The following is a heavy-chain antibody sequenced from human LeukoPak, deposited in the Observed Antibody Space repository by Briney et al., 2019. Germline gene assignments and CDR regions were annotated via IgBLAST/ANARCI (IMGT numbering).Heavy chain of an antibody. Sequence: GGSVKVSCKASGYTFTAYGISGVRQAPGQGLEWMCWICAYKGEPNYAQKFQDRVTMPTDTSTSTAYLDLRSLRSDDTAVYYCARDEENPYYFYRMDVWGQGTTVTVSS. J-gene: IGHJ6*02. CDR3: ARDEENPYYFYRMDV. CDR1: GYTFTAYG. V-gene: IGHV1-18*01. CDR2: ICAYKGEP. D-gene: IGHD2/OR15-2a*01.